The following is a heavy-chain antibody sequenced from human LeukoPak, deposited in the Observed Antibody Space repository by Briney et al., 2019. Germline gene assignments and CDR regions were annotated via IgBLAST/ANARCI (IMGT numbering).Heavy chain of an antibody. CDR1: GFTFSDYY. D-gene: IGHD4-17*01. CDR3: ASRRTVTSTDPHTFDI. Sequence: GGSLRLSCAASGFTFSDYYMSWIRQAPGKGLEWLSYISSSGNTIFYADSVRGRFTISRDNAMNSLYLQMYSLRAEDTAVYYCASRRTVTSTDPHTFDIWGQGTMVTVSS. J-gene: IGHJ3*02. V-gene: IGHV3-11*01. CDR2: ISSSGNTI.